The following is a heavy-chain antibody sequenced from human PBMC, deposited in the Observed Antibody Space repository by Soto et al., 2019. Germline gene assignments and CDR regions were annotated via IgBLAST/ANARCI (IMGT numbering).Heavy chain of an antibody. CDR2: IYYSGST. J-gene: IGHJ3*02. CDR3: ARKTTVTWAFDI. V-gene: IGHV4-59*01. D-gene: IGHD4-17*01. Sequence: SETLSLTCTVSGGSIGSYYWSWIRQPPGKGLEWIGYIYYSGSTNYNPSLKSRVTISVDTSENQFSLKLSSVTAADTAVYYCARKTTVTWAFDIWGQGIMVTVSS. CDR1: GGSIGSYY.